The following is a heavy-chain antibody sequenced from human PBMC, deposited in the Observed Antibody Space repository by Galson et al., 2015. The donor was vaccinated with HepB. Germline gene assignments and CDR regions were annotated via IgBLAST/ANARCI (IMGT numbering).Heavy chain of an antibody. Sequence: SETLSLTCTVSGGSISSYYWSWIRQPPGKGLEWIGYIYYSGSTNYNPSLKSRVTISVDTSNNQFSLKLNSVTAADTAVYFCARGEATFDYWGQGTLVTVSS. V-gene: IGHV4-59*08. CDR1: GGSISSYY. CDR3: ARGEATFDY. J-gene: IGHJ4*02. CDR2: IYYSGST.